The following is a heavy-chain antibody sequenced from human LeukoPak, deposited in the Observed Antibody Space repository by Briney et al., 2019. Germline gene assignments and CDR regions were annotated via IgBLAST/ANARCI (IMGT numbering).Heavy chain of an antibody. Sequence: SETLSLTCTVSGGSISSSSYYWGWIRQPPGKGLEWIGSIYYSGSTYYNPSLKSRVTISVDTSKNQFSLKLSSVTAADTAVYYCAGPKRWLRSGDAFDIWGQGTMVTVSS. CDR1: GGSISSSSYY. CDR2: IYYSGST. V-gene: IGHV4-39*01. J-gene: IGHJ3*02. D-gene: IGHD5-24*01. CDR3: AGPKRWLRSGDAFDI.